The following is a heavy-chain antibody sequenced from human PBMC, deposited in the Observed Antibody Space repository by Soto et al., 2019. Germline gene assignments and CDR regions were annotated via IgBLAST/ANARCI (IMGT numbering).Heavy chain of an antibody. D-gene: IGHD2-2*01. CDR3: ARDESAGSIRY. CDR2: ISNSGDYI. V-gene: IGHV3-21*01. Sequence: PGGSLRLSCTASGSTFRTYGMNWVRQAPGKGLEWVSSISNSGDYIYYADSVQGRFTISRDNAKNSLYLQMNSLRAEDTAVYFCARDESAGSIRYWGQGIPVTVSS. J-gene: IGHJ4*02. CDR1: GSTFRTYG.